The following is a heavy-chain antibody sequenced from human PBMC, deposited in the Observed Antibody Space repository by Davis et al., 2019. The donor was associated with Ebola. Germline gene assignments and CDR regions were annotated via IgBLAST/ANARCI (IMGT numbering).Heavy chain of an antibody. CDR2: IDPSDSYT. J-gene: IGHJ6*03. Sequence: KVSCKGSGYTFTSQWISWVRQMPGKGLEWMGMIDPSDSYTKYSPSFEGHVTISADKSTSNVYLQWSSLKASDTAMYYCAREDTNIHYYMDVWGKGTTVTVSS. CDR1: GYTFTSQW. V-gene: IGHV5-10-1*01. D-gene: IGHD2-8*01. CDR3: AREDTNIHYYMDV.